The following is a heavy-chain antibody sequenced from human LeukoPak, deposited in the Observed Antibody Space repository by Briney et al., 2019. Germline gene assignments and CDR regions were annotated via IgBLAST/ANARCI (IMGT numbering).Heavy chain of an antibody. CDR1: GFTFSSYG. CDR2: IKQDGSEK. CDR3: ARLQYYYDSSGPSQFDY. Sequence: GGSLRLSCAASGFTFSSYGMHWVRQAPGKGLEWVANIKQDGSEKYYVDSVKGRFTISRDNAKNSLYLQMNSLRAEDTAVYYCARLQYYYDSSGPSQFDYWGQGTLVTVSS. D-gene: IGHD3-22*01. J-gene: IGHJ4*02. V-gene: IGHV3-7*01.